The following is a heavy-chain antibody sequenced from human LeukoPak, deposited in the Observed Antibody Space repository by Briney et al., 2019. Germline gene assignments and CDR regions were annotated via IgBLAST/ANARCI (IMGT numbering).Heavy chain of an antibody. CDR2: ISSSSTI. D-gene: IGHD1-26*01. V-gene: IGHV3-48*01. CDR1: GFTFSSYS. J-gene: IGHJ3*02. Sequence: PGGSLRLSCAASGFTFSSYSMNWVRQAPGKGLEWVSYISSSSTIYYADPVKGRFTISRDNAKNSLYLQMNSLRAEDTAVYYCAKDHTSGSYYASDAFDIWGQGTMVTVSS. CDR3: AKDHTSGSYYASDAFDI.